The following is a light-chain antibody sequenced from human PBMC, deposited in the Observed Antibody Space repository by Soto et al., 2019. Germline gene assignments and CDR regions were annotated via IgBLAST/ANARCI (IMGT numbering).Light chain of an antibody. J-gene: IGKJ2*01. V-gene: IGKV1-5*01. Sequence: DIQMTQSPSTVPASVGDGVTITCRARQSISTWLAWYQQKPGKAPKLLIYDASTLESGVPSGFSGSGSGTEFTLTISSLQPDDFATYYCQQYNSYPSTFGQGTKLEIK. CDR3: QQYNSYPST. CDR1: QSISTW. CDR2: DAS.